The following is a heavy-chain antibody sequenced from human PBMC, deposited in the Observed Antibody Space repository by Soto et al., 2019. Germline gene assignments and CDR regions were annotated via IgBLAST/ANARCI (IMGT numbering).Heavy chain of an antibody. Sequence: SETLSLTCTVSGASISSYYWSWIRQPPGKGLEWIGYIYYSGSTNYNPSLKSRVTISVDTSKNQFSLKLSSVTAADTAVYYCERDHKWDGMDVWGQGTTVTVSS. CDR3: ERDHKWDGMDV. CDR2: IYYSGST. V-gene: IGHV4-59*01. J-gene: IGHJ6*02. CDR1: GASISSYY. D-gene: IGHD1-26*01.